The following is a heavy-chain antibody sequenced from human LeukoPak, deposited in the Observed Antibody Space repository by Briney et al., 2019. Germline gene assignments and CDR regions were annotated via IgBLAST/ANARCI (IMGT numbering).Heavy chain of an antibody. D-gene: IGHD6-19*01. J-gene: IGHJ4*02. CDR3: ARDLQQWLVQKYYFDY. CDR2: IKQDGSEK. Sequence: PGGSLRLSCAASGFTFSSYWMSWVRQAPGKGLEWVANIKQDGSEKYYVDSVKGRFTISRDNAKNSLYLQMNSLRAEDTAVYYCARDLQQWLVQKYYFDYWGQGTLVTVSS. V-gene: IGHV3-7*01. CDR1: GFTFSSYW.